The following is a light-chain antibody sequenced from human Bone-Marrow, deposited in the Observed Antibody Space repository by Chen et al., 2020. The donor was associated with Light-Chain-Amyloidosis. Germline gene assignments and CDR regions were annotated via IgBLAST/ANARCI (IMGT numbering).Light chain of an antibody. CDR1: NIGSTR. CDR3: QVRERRIDRPV. J-gene: IGLJ3*02. V-gene: IGLV3-21*02. Sequence: SYVLTQPSSVSVAPGQTATIACGGDNIGSTRVHWYQQTPGKAPRLVVYDDSDRPSGSPARFSCSHSGNTATLTISRVEAREEANYYGQVRERRIDRPVFGGGTKLTVL. CDR2: DDS.